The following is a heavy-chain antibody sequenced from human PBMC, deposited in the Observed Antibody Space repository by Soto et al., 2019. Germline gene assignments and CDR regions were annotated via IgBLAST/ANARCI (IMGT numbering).Heavy chain of an antibody. D-gene: IGHD2-2*01. V-gene: IGHV3-30*18. CDR2: ISYDGSNK. J-gene: IGHJ6*02. CDR1: GFTFSSYG. CDR3: AKDLGDCSSTSCAYYYYYYGMDV. Sequence: QVQLVESGGGVVQPGRSLRLSCAASGFTFSSYGMHWVRQAPGKGLEWVAVISYDGSNKYYADSVKGRFTISRDNSKNTLYLQMNSLRAEDTAVYYCAKDLGDCSSTSCAYYYYYYGMDVWGQGTTVAVAS.